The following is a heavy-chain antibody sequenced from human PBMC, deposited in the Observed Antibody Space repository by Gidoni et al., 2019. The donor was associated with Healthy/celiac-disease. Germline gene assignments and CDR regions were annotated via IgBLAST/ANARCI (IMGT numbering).Heavy chain of an antibody. CDR3: ARRGDCSGGSCYSGSDWFDP. Sequence: EVQLVQSGAEVKKPGESLKISCKGSGYSVTSYWIGWVRQMPGKGLEWMGIIYPGDSDTRYSPSFQGQVTISADKSISTAYLQWSSLKASDTAMYYCARRGDCSGGSCYSGSDWFDPWGQGTLVTVSS. J-gene: IGHJ5*02. CDR1: GYSVTSYW. CDR2: IYPGDSDT. V-gene: IGHV5-51*01. D-gene: IGHD2-15*01.